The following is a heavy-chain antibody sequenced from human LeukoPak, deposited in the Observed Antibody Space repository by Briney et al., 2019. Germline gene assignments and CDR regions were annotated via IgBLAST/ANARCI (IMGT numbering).Heavy chain of an antibody. CDR2: INPNSGGT. J-gene: IGHJ5*02. D-gene: IGHD2-15*01. V-gene: IGHV1-2*02. CDR3: ARDLYYCSGGSCFQTNWFDP. Sequence: GSVKVSCKASGYTFTGYYMHWVRQAPGQGLEWMGWINPNSGGTNYAQKFQGRVTMTRDTSISTAYMELSRLRSDDTAVYYCARDLYYCSGGSCFQTNWFDPWGQGTLVTVSS. CDR1: GYTFTGYY.